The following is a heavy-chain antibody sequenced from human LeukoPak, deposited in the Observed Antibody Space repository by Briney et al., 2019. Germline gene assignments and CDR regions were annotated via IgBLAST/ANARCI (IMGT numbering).Heavy chain of an antibody. D-gene: IGHD2-15*01. J-gene: IGHJ4*02. Sequence: GGSLRLSCLASVCTFSSYAMHGVPQAPGKGLEYVSAISSNGGSTYYADSVKGRFTISRDNPKNTLYLQMSSLRAEDTAVYYCATAFGDCSSGSCYRFCDYWGQGTLVTVSS. V-gene: IGHV3-64D*09. CDR2: ISSNGGST. CDR3: ATAFGDCSSGSCYRFCDY. CDR1: VCTFSSYA.